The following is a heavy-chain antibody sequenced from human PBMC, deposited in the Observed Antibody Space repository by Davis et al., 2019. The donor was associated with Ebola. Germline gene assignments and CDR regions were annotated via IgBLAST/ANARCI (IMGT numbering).Heavy chain of an antibody. CDR1: GGSFSGYY. Sequence: PSETLSPTCAVYGGSFSGYYWSWIRQPPGKGLEWIGEINHSGSTNYNPSLKSRVTISVDTSKNQFSLKLSSVTAADTAVYYCARTGYSSGCWYFDLWGRGTLVTVSS. CDR3: ARTGYSSGCWYFDL. V-gene: IGHV4-34*01. D-gene: IGHD6-19*01. CDR2: INHSGST. J-gene: IGHJ2*01.